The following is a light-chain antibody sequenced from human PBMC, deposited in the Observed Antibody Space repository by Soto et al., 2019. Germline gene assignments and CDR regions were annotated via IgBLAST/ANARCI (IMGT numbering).Light chain of an antibody. Sequence: SYELTQSPSVSVAPGRTARVACEGNNIGTKSVHWYQQRPGQAPVVVVYYDSDRPSGIPERFSGSNSGNTATLTISSVEGGDEADYYCQVWDTSTFHPIFGGGTKLTVL. CDR3: QVWDTSTFHPI. CDR2: YDS. V-gene: IGLV3-21*04. CDR1: NIGTKS. J-gene: IGLJ2*01.